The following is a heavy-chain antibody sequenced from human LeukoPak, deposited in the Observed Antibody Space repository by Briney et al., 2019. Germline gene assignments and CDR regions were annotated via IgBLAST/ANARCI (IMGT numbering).Heavy chain of an antibody. CDR3: AGLVGRYSSGLYYYYFDY. V-gene: IGHV4-4*02. Sequence: SENLSPTCTVSGEPINNLELWGWVRQPPRDGLGWDGEMYLSGTTHSKPSVKSRVTISIDKSKNQFFLNLSSVTAADTAVYYCAGLVGRYSSGLYYYYFDYWGQGTLVTVSS. D-gene: IGHD3-22*01. CDR1: GEPINNLEL. J-gene: IGHJ4*02. CDR2: MYLSGTT.